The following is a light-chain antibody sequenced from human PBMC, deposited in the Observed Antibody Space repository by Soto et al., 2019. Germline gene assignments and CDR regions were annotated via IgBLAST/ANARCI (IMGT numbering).Light chain of an antibody. CDR3: SSYTISDTLVV. CDR1: SSDVGGCNY. Sequence: QPVLTQPASVSGSPGQSINISCTGTSSDVGGCNYVSWYQRLPGKAPKLIIYDVSSRPSGVSIRFSGSKSGTTASLTISGLQAEDEADYYCSSYTISDTLVVFGGGTKLTVL. J-gene: IGLJ3*02. CDR2: DVS. V-gene: IGLV2-14*03.